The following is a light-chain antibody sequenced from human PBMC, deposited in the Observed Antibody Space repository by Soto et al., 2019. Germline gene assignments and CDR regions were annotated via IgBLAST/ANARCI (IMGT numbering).Light chain of an antibody. CDR3: QQYNTYWT. Sequence: DIHMTQSPSTLSASIGDRVTITCRASQSISSWLAWYQQKPGKAPKLLTYKASILESGVPSRFSGRGSGAEFALTISSLQPEDFAPYYCQQYNTYWTFGQGTKVEIK. CDR2: KAS. J-gene: IGKJ1*01. V-gene: IGKV1-5*03. CDR1: QSISSW.